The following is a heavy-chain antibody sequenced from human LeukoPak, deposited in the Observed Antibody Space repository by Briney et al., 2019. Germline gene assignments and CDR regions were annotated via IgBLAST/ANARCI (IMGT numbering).Heavy chain of an antibody. CDR3: ATQMGGWYFSFDY. V-gene: IGHV1-69*13. CDR1: GGTFISYA. J-gene: IGHJ4*02. D-gene: IGHD6-19*01. CDR2: IIPIFGTA. Sequence: SVKVSCKASGGTFISYAISWVRQAPGQGLEWMGGIIPIFGTANYAQKFQGRVTITADESTSTAYMELSSLRSEDTAVYYCATQMGGWYFSFDYWGQGTLVAVSS.